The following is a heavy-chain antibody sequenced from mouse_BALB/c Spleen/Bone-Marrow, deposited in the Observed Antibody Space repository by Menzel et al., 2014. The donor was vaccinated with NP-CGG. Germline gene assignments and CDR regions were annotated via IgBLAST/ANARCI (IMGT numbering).Heavy chain of an antibody. CDR3: TRQRGDYAMDY. Sequence: DVMLVESGGGLVKPGGSLKLSCAASGFTFSSYGVSWVRQTPEKRPGWVATISSGGSYTYYPDSVKGRFTISRDNAKNTLYLQMSSLRSEDTAMYYCTRQRGDYAMDYWGQGTSVTVSS. V-gene: IGHV5-9-3*01. J-gene: IGHJ4*01. D-gene: IGHD1-1*02. CDR1: GFTFSSYG. CDR2: ISSGGSYT.